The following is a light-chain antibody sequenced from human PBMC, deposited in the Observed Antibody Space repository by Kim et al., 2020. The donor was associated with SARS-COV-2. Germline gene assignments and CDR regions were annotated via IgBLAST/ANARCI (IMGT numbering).Light chain of an antibody. Sequence: QRVTVSGTGGSSNIGADYGVHGYQRLPGAAPKLLVYAGNNRPSGVPARFSGSKAGTSASLAITGLQAEDEGDYYCQSYDTTLNTYVFGNGTKVTVL. CDR3: QSYDTTLNTYV. V-gene: IGLV1-40*01. CDR1: SSNIGADYG. J-gene: IGLJ1*01. CDR2: AGN.